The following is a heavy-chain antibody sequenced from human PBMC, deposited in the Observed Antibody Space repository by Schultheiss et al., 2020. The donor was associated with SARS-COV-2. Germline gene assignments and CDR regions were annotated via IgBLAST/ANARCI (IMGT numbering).Heavy chain of an antibody. J-gene: IGHJ6*02. CDR2: IRSKAYGGTT. V-gene: IGHV3-49*03. CDR1: GFTFGDYA. Sequence: GGSLRLSCTASGFTFGDYAMSWFRQAPGKGLEWVGFIRSKAYGGTTEYAASVKGRFTISRDDSKSIAYLQMNSLKTEDTAVYYCAILAAAGFYYYYGMDVWGQGTTVTVSS. CDR3: AILAAAGFYYYYGMDV. D-gene: IGHD6-13*01.